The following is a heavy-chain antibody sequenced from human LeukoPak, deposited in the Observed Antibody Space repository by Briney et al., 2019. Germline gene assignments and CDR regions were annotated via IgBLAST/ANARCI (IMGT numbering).Heavy chain of an antibody. CDR1: GFTFSSYS. CDR2: ISSSSSYI. CDR3: ARVPTSSAYYYYYMDV. Sequence: PGGSQRLSCAASGFTFSSYSMNWVRQAPGKGLEWVSSISSSSSYIYYADSVKGRFTISRDNAKNSLYLQMNSLRAEDTAVYYCARVPTSSAYYYYYMDVWGKGTTVTVSS. V-gene: IGHV3-21*01. J-gene: IGHJ6*03. D-gene: IGHD3-16*02.